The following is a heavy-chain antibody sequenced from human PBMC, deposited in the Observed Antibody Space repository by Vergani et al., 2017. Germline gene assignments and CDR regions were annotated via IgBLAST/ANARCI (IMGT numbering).Heavy chain of an antibody. CDR2: IWYDGRNK. V-gene: IGHV3-33*01. J-gene: IGHJ4*02. D-gene: IGHD5-24*01. Sequence: QVQLVESGGGVVQPGRSLRLSCAASGFTFSSYGMHWVRQAPGKVREWVAVIWYDGRNKYYTDSVKGRFTISRDNSKSTLYLQMDSLRAEDTAVYYCARDGTGVSVATTLLIDCWGQGTLVSVSS. CDR3: ARDGTGVSVATTLLIDC. CDR1: GFTFSSYG.